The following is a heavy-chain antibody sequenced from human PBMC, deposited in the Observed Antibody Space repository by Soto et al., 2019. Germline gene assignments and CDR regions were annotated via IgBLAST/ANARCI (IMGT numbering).Heavy chain of an antibody. J-gene: IGHJ4*01. Sequence: PSQTLSLTCAITGDSVSSNSAVWICVIHSPSRGLEWLGRTYYRSKWYYEYAVSVRGRITINPDTSKNQYSLQLNSVTPEDTAVYFCARGEQYSGRIFDYWGQGTLVTV. CDR3: ARGEQYSGRIFDY. V-gene: IGHV6-1*01. CDR2: TYYRSKWYY. CDR1: GDSVSSNSAV. D-gene: IGHD1-26*01.